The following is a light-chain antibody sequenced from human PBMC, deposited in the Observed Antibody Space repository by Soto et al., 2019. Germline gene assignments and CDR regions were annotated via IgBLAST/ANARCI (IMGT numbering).Light chain of an antibody. J-gene: IGLJ2*01. V-gene: IGLV1-47*01. CDR2: RNN. CDR3: AAWDDSLSGVV. CDR1: SSNIGSNY. Sequence: QSVLTQPPSASGTPGQRVTISCSGSSSNIGSNYVFWYQHLPGTAPKLLIYRNNQRPSGVPGRFSGSKSGTSASLAICGLRSEDETDYYCAAWDDSLSGVVFGGGTKLTV.